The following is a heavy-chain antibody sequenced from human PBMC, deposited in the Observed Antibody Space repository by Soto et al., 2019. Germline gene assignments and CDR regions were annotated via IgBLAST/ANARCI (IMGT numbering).Heavy chain of an antibody. Sequence: PSETLSLTCAVYGGSFNGYYWSWIRHPPGKGLEWIGEINHSGSTNYNPSLKSRVTISVDTSKNQFSLKLSSVTAADTAVYYCASSAGKVDYWGQGTLVTVSS. CDR3: ASSAGKVDY. J-gene: IGHJ4*02. CDR2: INHSGST. V-gene: IGHV4-34*01. CDR1: GGSFNGYY. D-gene: IGHD6-19*01.